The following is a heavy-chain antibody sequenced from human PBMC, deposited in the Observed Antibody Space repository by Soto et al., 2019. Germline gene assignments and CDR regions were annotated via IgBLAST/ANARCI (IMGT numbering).Heavy chain of an antibody. D-gene: IGHD2-15*01. CDR1: AGSPSSCS. CDR2: IYYSGST. CDR3: ARRMVEGRDGYDYGMDV. J-gene: IGHJ6*02. Sequence: SQTLSLTCTVSAGSPSSCSWSSIRQPPGKTMEWIGYIYYSGSTNYNPSLKSRVTISVDTSKNQFSLKLSSVTAADTAVYYCARRMVEGRDGYDYGMDVWGRGTTVTVSS. V-gene: IGHV4-59*08.